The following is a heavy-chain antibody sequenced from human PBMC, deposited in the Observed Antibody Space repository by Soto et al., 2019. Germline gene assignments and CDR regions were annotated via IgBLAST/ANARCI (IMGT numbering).Heavy chain of an antibody. CDR1: GFTFSSHW. CDR2: IKEDGSEK. V-gene: IGHV3-7*01. Sequence: PGGSLRLSCAASGFTFSSHWMTWVRQAPGKGLEWVANIKEDGSEKNYLDSVKGRFTISRDNAKNTLYLQMNSLRAEDTAVYYCARDRIGVAADHDHWGQGTLVTVSS. D-gene: IGHD6-19*01. CDR3: ARDRIGVAADHDH. J-gene: IGHJ4*02.